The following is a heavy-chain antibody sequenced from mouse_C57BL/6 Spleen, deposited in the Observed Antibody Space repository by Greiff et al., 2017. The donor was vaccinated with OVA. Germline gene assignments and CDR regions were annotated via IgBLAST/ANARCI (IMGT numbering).Heavy chain of an antibody. CDR3: ARVGLDYDYEAWFAY. CDR2: IYPSDSET. CDR1: GYTFTSYW. J-gene: IGHJ3*01. D-gene: IGHD2-4*01. V-gene: IGHV1-61*01. Sequence: QVQLQQPGAELVRPGSSVKLSCKASGYTFTSYWMDWVKQRPGQGLEWIGNIYPSDSETHYNQKFKDKATLTVDKSSSTAYMQLSSLTSEDSAVYYCARVGLDYDYEAWFAYWGQGTLVTVSA.